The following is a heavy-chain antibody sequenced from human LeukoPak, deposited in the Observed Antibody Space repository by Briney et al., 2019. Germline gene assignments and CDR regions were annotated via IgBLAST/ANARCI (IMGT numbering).Heavy chain of an antibody. J-gene: IGHJ4*02. V-gene: IGHV4-34*01. CDR1: GGSFSGYY. D-gene: IGHD2-2*01. CDR2: INHSGST. CDR3: ATGGRYLYVY. Sequence: SSETLSLTCAVYGGSFSGYYWSWIRQPPGKGLEWIGEINHSGSTNYNPSLKSRVTISVDTSKNQFSLKLSSVTAADTAVYYCATGGRYLYVYWGQGTLVTVSS.